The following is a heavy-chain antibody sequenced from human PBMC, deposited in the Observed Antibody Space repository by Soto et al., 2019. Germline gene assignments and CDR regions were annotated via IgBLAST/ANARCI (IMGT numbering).Heavy chain of an antibody. CDR2: IYYSGST. D-gene: IGHD3-10*01. CDR3: ARALLYYYGSGSPFDY. J-gene: IGHJ4*02. CDR1: GGSLSSGGYY. V-gene: IGHV4-31*03. Sequence: SETLSLPCTVSGGSLSSGGYYWSWIRQHPGKGLEWIGYIYYSGSTYYNPSLKSRVTISVDTSKNQFSLKLSSVTAADTAVYYCARALLYYYGSGSPFDYWGQGTLVTVSS.